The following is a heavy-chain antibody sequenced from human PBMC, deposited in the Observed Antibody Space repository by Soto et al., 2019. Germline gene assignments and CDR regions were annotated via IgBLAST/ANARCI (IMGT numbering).Heavy chain of an antibody. CDR3: ARWGGSSWYVDYYYGMDV. Sequence: ASVKVSCKASGYTFTGYYIHWVRQAPGQGLGWMGWINPNSGGTNYAQKFQGRVTMTRDTSISTAYMELSRLRSDDTAVYYCARWGGSSWYVDYYYGMDVWGQGTTVTVSS. V-gene: IGHV1-2*02. CDR2: INPNSGGT. CDR1: GYTFTGYY. J-gene: IGHJ6*02. D-gene: IGHD6-13*01.